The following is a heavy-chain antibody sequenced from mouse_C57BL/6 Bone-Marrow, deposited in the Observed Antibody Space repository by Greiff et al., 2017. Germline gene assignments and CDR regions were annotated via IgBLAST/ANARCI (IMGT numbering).Heavy chain of an antibody. V-gene: IGHV14-4*01. D-gene: IGHD1-1*01. Sequence: VQLQQSGAELVRPGASVKLSCTASGFNIKDDYMHWVKQRPEQGLEWIGWSDPENGYTEYASKFQGKATITADTSANTAYLQLSSLTAEDTAVYYGTTEDYYGSSWFAYWGQGTLVTVSA. J-gene: IGHJ3*01. CDR1: GFNIKDDY. CDR3: TTEDYYGSSWFAY. CDR2: SDPENGYT.